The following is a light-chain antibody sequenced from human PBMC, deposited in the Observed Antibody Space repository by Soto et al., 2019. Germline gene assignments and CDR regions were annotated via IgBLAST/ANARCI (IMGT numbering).Light chain of an antibody. J-gene: IGLJ2*01. V-gene: IGLV1-40*01. CDR2: GDS. CDR1: SSNIGAGYD. Sequence: QSVLTQPPSVSGAPGQRVTICCTGSSSNIGAGYDVHWYQQLPGTAPKVLIYGDSNRPSGVPDRFSGSKSGTSTSLAITGLQPEDEADYYCQSYDSSLSGSVFGGGTKLTVL. CDR3: QSYDSSLSGSV.